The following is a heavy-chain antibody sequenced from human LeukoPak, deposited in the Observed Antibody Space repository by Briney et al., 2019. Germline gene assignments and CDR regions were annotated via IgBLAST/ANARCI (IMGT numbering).Heavy chain of an antibody. Sequence: GGSLRLSCAASGFTFSSYRMHWVRQAPGKGLVWVSRIHSDGSSTSYADSVRGRFTISRDKAKNTLYLQMNSLRAEDTAVYYCARAISQYNILTRGGWYFDLWGRGTLVTVSS. V-gene: IGHV3-74*01. CDR2: IHSDGSST. CDR3: ARAISQYNILTRGGWYFDL. CDR1: GFTFSSYR. J-gene: IGHJ2*01. D-gene: IGHD3-9*01.